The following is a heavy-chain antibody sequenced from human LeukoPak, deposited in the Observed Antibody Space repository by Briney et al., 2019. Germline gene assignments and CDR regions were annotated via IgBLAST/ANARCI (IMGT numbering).Heavy chain of an antibody. V-gene: IGHV3-9*01. CDR1: GFTFDDYA. J-gene: IGHJ5*02. D-gene: IGHD2-15*01. CDR2: ISWNSGSI. Sequence: GGSLRLSCAASGFTFDDYAMHWVRQAPGKGLEWVSGISWNSGSIGYADSVKGRFTISRDNAKNSLYLQMNSLRAEDTALYYCAALPGYCSGGSCFQRFDPWGQGTLVTVSS. CDR3: AALPGYCSGGSCFQRFDP.